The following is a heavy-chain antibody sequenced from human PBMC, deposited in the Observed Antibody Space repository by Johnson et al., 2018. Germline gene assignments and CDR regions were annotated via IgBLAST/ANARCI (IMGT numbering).Heavy chain of an antibody. V-gene: IGHV3-15*01. CDR1: GFTFSNAW. CDR2: IKSKTDGGTR. CDR3: TTDLGPGNECTTDSSGWYRSRHYMDV. D-gene: IGHD6-19*01. J-gene: IGHJ6*03. Sequence: EVQLVESGGGLVKPGGSLRLSCAASGFTFSNAWMSWVRQAPGKGLEWVGSIKSKTDGGTRDYAAPVKGRVTISRDDSKNMLYLQLNSLKTEDTAGYYCTTDLGPGNECTTDSSGWYRSRHYMDVGGKGTTVTVSS.